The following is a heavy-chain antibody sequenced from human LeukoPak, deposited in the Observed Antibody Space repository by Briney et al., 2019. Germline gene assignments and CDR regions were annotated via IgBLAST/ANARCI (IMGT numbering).Heavy chain of an antibody. CDR3: TRHLTTVTTRGY. J-gene: IGHJ4*02. CDR2: IRSKAYGGTT. CDR1: GFTFSNAW. D-gene: IGHD4-11*01. V-gene: IGHV3-49*04. Sequence: GGSLGLSCAASGFTFSNAWMSWVRQAPGKGLEWVGFIRSKAYGGTTEYAASVKGRFTISRDDSKSIAYLQMNSLKTEDTAVYYCTRHLTTVTTRGYWGQGTLVTVSS.